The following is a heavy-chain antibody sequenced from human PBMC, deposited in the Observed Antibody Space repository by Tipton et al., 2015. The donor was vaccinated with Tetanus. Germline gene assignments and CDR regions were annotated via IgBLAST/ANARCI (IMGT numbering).Heavy chain of an antibody. CDR3: VSGSSLDY. D-gene: IGHD6-6*01. J-gene: IGHJ4*02. CDR1: GFTLGSYT. V-gene: IGHV3-21*06. CDR2: ISSTSRYI. Sequence: SLRLSCVVSGFTLGSYTVNWVRQAPGKGLEWIASISSTSRYIYYADSVKGRFTISRDNSKNSLFLHLSSLRVDDTALYFCVSGSSLDYWGQGTLVAVSP.